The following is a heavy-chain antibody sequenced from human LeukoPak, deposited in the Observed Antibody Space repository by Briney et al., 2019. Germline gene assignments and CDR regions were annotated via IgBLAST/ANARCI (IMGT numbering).Heavy chain of an antibody. J-gene: IGHJ4*02. V-gene: IGHV3-33*01. CDR3: ASDYYDSSGSLDY. CDR1: GFTFSSYG. D-gene: IGHD3-22*01. CDR2: IWYDGSNK. Sequence: GRSLRLSCAASGFTFSSYGMHWVRQAPGKGLEWVAVIWYDGSNKYYADSVKGRFTVSRDNSKNTLYPQMNSLRAEDTAVYYCASDYYDSSGSLDYWGQGTLVTVSS.